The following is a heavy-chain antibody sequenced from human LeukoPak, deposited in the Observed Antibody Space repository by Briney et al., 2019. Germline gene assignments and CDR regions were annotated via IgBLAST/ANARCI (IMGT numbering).Heavy chain of an antibody. D-gene: IGHD5-18*01. CDR2: INPNSGDT. CDR3: ARDGGRGFNYGQYCFDH. V-gene: IGHV1-2*02. CDR1: GYTFTGYY. J-gene: IGHJ4*02. Sequence: ASVKVSCKTSGYTFTGYYTHWVRQAPGQGLEWMGWINPNSGDTNYAQKFQGRVTMTRDTSISTAYMELTRLRSDDTAVYYCARDGGRGFNYGQYCFDHWGQGTLVTVSS.